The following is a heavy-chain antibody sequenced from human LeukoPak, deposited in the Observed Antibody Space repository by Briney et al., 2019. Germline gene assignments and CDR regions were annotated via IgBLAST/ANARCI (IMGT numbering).Heavy chain of an antibody. CDR1: GFTFNNCA. V-gene: IGHV3-23*01. Sequence: PGGSLRLSCAASGFTFNNCARSWVRQAPGKGLEWVSGISESGSSTDYADSVKGRFTISRDNSKNTLYLQMASLRAEDTAIYHCAKDRPGDYSTYWYFDLWGRGTLVTVSS. CDR2: ISESGSST. CDR3: AKDRPGDYSTYWYFDL. J-gene: IGHJ2*01. D-gene: IGHD4-11*01.